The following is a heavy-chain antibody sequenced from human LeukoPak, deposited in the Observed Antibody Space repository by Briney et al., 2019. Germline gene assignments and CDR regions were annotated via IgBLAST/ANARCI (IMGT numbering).Heavy chain of an antibody. Sequence: SETLSLTCTVSGGSISSYYWSWIRQPPGKGLEWIGYIYYSGSTNYNPSLKSRVTISVDTSKNQFSLKLSSVTAADTAVYYCARCGSGPFRSTSCSNWFDPWGQGTLVTVSS. CDR2: IYYSGST. D-gene: IGHD2-2*01. CDR3: ARCGSGPFRSTSCSNWFDP. J-gene: IGHJ5*02. V-gene: IGHV4-59*01. CDR1: GGSISSYY.